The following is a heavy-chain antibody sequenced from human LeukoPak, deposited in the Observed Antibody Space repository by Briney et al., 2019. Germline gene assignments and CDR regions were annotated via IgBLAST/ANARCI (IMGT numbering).Heavy chain of an antibody. CDR2: INWNGGST. D-gene: IGHD1-26*01. Sequence: GGSLRLSCAASGFTFDDYGMSWVRQAPGKGLEWVSGINWNGGSTGYADSVKGRFTISRDNAKNSLYLQMNSLRAEDTALYYCAREGAAGSDYYYMDVWGKGTTVTVSS. CDR3: AREGAAGSDYYYMDV. J-gene: IGHJ6*03. V-gene: IGHV3-20*04. CDR1: GFTFDDYG.